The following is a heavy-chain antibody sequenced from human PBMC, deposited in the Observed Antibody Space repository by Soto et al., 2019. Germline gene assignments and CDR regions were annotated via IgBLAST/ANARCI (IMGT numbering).Heavy chain of an antibody. Sequence: PGGSLRLSCVASGFTFRSYGMHWVRQAPGKGLEWVAAIWYDGSNKYYADSVKGRFTISRDNSKNTLHLQMNSLRAEDTAVYYCASLSSSWDNDAFDIWGQGTMVTVS. D-gene: IGHD6-13*01. J-gene: IGHJ3*02. CDR3: ASLSSSWDNDAFDI. CDR1: GFTFRSYG. CDR2: IWYDGSNK. V-gene: IGHV3-33*01.